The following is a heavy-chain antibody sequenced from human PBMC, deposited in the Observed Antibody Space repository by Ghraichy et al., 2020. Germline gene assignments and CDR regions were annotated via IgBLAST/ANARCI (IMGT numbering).Heavy chain of an antibody. CDR3: ARELRFLEWLLPTPYGMDV. CDR2: ISSSSSTI. D-gene: IGHD3-3*01. Sequence: GGSLRLSCAASGFTFSSYSMNWVRQAPGKGLEWVSYISSSSSTIYYADSVKGRFTISRDNAKNSLYLQMNSLRDEDTAVYYCARELRFLEWLLPTPYGMDVWGQGTTVTVSS. CDR1: GFTFSSYS. J-gene: IGHJ6*02. V-gene: IGHV3-48*02.